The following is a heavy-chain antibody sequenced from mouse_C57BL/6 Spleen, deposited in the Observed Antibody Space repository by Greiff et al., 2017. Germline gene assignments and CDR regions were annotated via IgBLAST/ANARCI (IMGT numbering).Heavy chain of an antibody. CDR1: GFNIKDYY. CDR2: IDPEDGDT. V-gene: IGHV14-1*01. Sequence: VQLQQSGAELVRPGASVKLSCTASGFNIKDYYMHWVKQRPEQGLEWIGRIDPEDGDTEYAPKFQGKATMTADTSSNTAYLQLSSLTSEDTAVYYCTPYGPRRGGYAMDYWGQGTSVTVSS. CDR3: TPYGPRRGGYAMDY. D-gene: IGHD1-1*02. J-gene: IGHJ4*01.